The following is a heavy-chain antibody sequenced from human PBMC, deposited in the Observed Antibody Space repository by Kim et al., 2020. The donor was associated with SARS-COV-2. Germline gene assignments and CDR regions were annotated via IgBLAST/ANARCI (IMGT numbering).Heavy chain of an antibody. J-gene: IGHJ2*01. Sequence: GGSLRLSCAASGFTFSDYYMSWMRQAPGKGLEWVSSISSSSSYTYYADSVKGRFTISRDNAKNSLYLQMNSLRAEDTAVYYCARDLTTYTSVQYWCF. D-gene: IGHD3-22*01. CDR3: ARDLTTYTSVQYWCF. V-gene: IGHV3-11*05. CDR2: ISSSSSYT. CDR1: GFTFSDYY.